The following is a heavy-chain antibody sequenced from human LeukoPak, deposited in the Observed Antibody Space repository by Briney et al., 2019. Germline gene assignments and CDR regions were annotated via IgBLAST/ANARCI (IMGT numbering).Heavy chain of an antibody. V-gene: IGHV4-30-2*01. CDR1: GGSISGGGYY. J-gene: IGHJ4*02. CDR3: ARGESSGHFDY. CDR2: IYNSVSN. Sequence: SETLSLTCTVSGGSISGGGYYWGWIRQPPGKGLEWVVYIYNSVSNSYNPSRKVRVSISVDRSKNQFSLKLSSVTAADTAVYYCARGESSGHFDYWGQGTLVTVST. D-gene: IGHD6-25*01.